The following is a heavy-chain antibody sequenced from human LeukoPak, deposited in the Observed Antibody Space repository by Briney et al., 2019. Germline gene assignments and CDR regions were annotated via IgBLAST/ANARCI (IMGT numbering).Heavy chain of an antibody. J-gene: IGHJ4*02. V-gene: IGHV3-7*01. CDR1: GFTFSSYW. CDR3: ARDAGHSGYDLLDY. Sequence: TGGSLGLSCAGSGFTFSSYWMNWVRQAPGEGLEWVATIKHDGTEKYYADFVKGRFTISRDNAKNSLFLQMDSLRAEDTAVYYCARDAGHSGYDLLDYWGQGTLVTVSS. D-gene: IGHD5-12*01. CDR2: IKHDGTEK.